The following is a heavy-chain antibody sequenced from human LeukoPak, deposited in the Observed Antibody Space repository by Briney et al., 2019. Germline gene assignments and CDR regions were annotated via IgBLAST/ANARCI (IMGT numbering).Heavy chain of an antibody. CDR1: GFTFSSYA. CDR2: ISGSGGST. D-gene: IGHD2-2*01. CDR3: AKGTRGLSGVKNYYYYYMDV. J-gene: IGHJ6*03. V-gene: IGHV3-23*01. Sequence: GGSLRLSCAASGFTFSSYAMSCARQAPGKGLEWVSAISGSGGSTYYADSVKGRFTISRDNSKNTLYLQMNSLRAEDTAVYYGAKGTRGLSGVKNYYYYYMDVWGKGTTVTVSS.